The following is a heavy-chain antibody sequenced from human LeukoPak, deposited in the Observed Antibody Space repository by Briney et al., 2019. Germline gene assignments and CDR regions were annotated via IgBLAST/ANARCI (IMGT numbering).Heavy chain of an antibody. CDR3: ARGVWPQADV. J-gene: IGHJ6*02. Sequence: SGGSLRLSCAASGFTFSSYSMNWVRQAPGKGLEWVSYISSSSSTIYYADSVKSRFTISRDNAKNSLYLQMYSLRDEDTAVYYCARGVWPQADVWGQGTTVTVSS. V-gene: IGHV3-48*02. CDR1: GFTFSSYS. CDR2: ISSSSSTI. D-gene: IGHD3-16*01.